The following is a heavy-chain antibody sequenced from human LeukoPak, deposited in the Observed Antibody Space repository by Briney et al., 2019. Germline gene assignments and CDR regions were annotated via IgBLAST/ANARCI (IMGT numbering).Heavy chain of an antibody. CDR1: GGTFSSYA. V-gene: IGHV1-69*13. Sequence: SVKVSCKASGGTFSSYAISWVRQAPGQGLEWMGGIIPIFGTANYAQKFQGRVTITADESTSTAYMELSSLRSEDTAVYYCARPSSGYYRDAFDIWGQGTMVTVSS. J-gene: IGHJ3*02. CDR3: ARPSSGYYRDAFDI. D-gene: IGHD3-22*01. CDR2: IIPIFGTA.